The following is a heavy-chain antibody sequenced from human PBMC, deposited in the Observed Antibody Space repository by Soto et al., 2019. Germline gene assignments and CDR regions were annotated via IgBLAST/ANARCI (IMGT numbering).Heavy chain of an antibody. V-gene: IGHV3-33*08. CDR3: ARDADTTGHYSHFDL. CDR1: GFTFSYYG. CDR2: MHTGGNEK. Sequence: QVQLVESGGGVVQPGGSLELSCAASGFTFSYYGFHWVRQAPGKGLEWVAVMHTGGNEKYYVDSVKGRFTVSRDDSRNMVYLEMSGLRAEDTAEYFCARDADTTGHYSHFDLWGRGALVAVS. J-gene: IGHJ4*02. D-gene: IGHD3-9*01.